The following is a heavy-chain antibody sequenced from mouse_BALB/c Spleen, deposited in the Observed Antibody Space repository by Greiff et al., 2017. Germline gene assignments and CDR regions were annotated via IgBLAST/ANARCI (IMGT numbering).Heavy chain of an antibody. Sequence: EVQGVESGGGLVQPGGSLKLSCAASGFTFSSYTMSWVRQTPEKRLEWVAYISNGGGSTYYPDTVKGRFTISRDNAKNTLYLQMSSLKSEDTAMYYCARRHYDSYFDVWGAGTTVTVSS. CDR2: ISNGGGST. J-gene: IGHJ1*01. CDR1: GFTFSSYT. V-gene: IGHV5-12-2*01. D-gene: IGHD2-4*01. CDR3: ARRHYDSYFDV.